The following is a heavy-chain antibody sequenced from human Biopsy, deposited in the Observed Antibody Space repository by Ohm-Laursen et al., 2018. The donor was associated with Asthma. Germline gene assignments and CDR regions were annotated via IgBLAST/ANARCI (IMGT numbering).Heavy chain of an antibody. D-gene: IGHD3-3*02. J-gene: IGHJ1*01. CDR3: ARTFHFWSPYHAEHYQL. CDR1: GFTFGDYC. Sequence: LRLSCAASGFTFGDYCMSWVRQGPGKGLEGGGNLKHDGSEKNHVDSLKGRFTISRDNAKNSLYLQMNSLRAEDTAVYYCARTFHFWSPYHAEHYQLWGQGTLVTVSS. V-gene: IGHV3-7*01. CDR2: LKHDGSEK.